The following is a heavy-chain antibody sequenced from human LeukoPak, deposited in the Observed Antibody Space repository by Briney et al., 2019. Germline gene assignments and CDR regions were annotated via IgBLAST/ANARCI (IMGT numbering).Heavy chain of an antibody. Sequence: EASVKVSCKASGYTFTSYAMHWVRQAPGQRLEWMGWINAGNGNTKYSRKFQGRVTMTRDTSTSTVYMELSSLRSEDTAVYYCARGEMATILSVLDYWGQGTLVTVSS. V-gene: IGHV1-3*01. D-gene: IGHD5-24*01. CDR3: ARGEMATILSVLDY. J-gene: IGHJ4*02. CDR1: GYTFTSYA. CDR2: INAGNGNT.